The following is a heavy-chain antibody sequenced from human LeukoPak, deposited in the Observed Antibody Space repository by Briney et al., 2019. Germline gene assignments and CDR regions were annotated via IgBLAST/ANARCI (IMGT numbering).Heavy chain of an antibody. CDR1: GGTFSIYT. D-gene: IGHD2-2*01. J-gene: IGHJ4*02. V-gene: IGHV1-69*02. CDR3: ASRYCSSTSCYGTLDY. CDR2: IIPILGIA. Sequence: SVNVSCKASGGTFSIYTISWVRQAPGQGREWMGRIIPILGIANYAQKFRGRVTITADKYTSTAYVDVHSLRSEDTAVYYCASRYCSSTSCYGTLDYWGQGTLVTVSS.